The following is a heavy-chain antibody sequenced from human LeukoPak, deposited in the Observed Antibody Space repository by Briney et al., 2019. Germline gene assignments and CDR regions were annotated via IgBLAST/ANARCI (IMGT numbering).Heavy chain of an antibody. CDR2: IIPIFGTA. Sequence: SVKVSCKASGGTFSSYAISWVRQAPGQGLEWMGGIIPIFGTANYAQKFQGRVTITADESTSTAYMELSSLRPEDTAVYYCARFPYCSGGSCYSSFYYYYGMDVWGQGTTVTVSS. CDR1: GGTFSSYA. V-gene: IGHV1-69*13. CDR3: ARFPYCSGGSCYSSFYYYYGMDV. D-gene: IGHD2-15*01. J-gene: IGHJ6*02.